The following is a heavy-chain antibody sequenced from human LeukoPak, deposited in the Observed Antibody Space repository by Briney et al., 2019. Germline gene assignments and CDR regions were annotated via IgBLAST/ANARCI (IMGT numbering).Heavy chain of an antibody. Sequence: GGSLRLSCAASGFTFSSYAMSWVRQAPGKGLEWVSVIHTGRTTHYADSVKGRFTISKDNSNNTVYLQMNSVRVEDTAVYYCARVWFGYFFQWGQGALVTVSS. CDR2: IHTGRTT. V-gene: IGHV3-23*03. CDR1: GFTFSSYA. CDR3: ARVWFGYFFQ. D-gene: IGHD3-10*01. J-gene: IGHJ4*02.